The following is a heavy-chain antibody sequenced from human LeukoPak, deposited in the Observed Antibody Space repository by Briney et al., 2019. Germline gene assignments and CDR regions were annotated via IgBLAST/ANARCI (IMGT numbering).Heavy chain of an antibody. CDR3: ARDLGYYDSSGYYYGSSYYYYYYGMDV. J-gene: IGHJ6*02. Sequence: QPGGSLRLSCAASGFTFSSYEMNWVRQAPGKGLEWVSYISSSGSTIYYADSVKGRFTISRDNAKHSLYLQMNSLRAEDAAVYYCARDLGYYDSSGYYYGSSYYYYYYGMDVWGQGTTVTVSS. CDR1: GFTFSSYE. V-gene: IGHV3-48*03. D-gene: IGHD3-22*01. CDR2: ISSSGSTI.